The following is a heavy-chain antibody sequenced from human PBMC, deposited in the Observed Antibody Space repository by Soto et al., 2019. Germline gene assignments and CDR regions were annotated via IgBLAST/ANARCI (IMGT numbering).Heavy chain of an antibody. CDR2: INPNSGGT. D-gene: IGHD5-18*01. CDR3: ARVGYSYGYYFDY. J-gene: IGHJ4*02. Sequence: ASVKVSCKASGYTFTGHYMHWVRQAPGQGLEWMGWINPNSGGTNYAQKFQGRVTVTRDTSISTAYMELSRLRSDDTAVYYCARVGYSYGYYFDYWGQGTLVTVSS. V-gene: IGHV1-2*02. CDR1: GYTFTGHY.